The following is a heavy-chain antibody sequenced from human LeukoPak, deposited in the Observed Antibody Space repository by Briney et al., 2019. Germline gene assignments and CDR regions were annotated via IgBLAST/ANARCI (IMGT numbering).Heavy chain of an antibody. Sequence: GGSLRLSCAASGFTFSSYSMNWVRQAPGKGLEWVSSISSSSSYIYYADSVKGRFTISRDNAKNSLYLQMNSLRAEDTAVYYCARDSDSDTTMVHYYYGMDVWGQGTTVTVSS. CDR3: ARDSDSDTTMVHYYYGMDV. J-gene: IGHJ6*02. CDR1: GFTFSSYS. CDR2: ISSSSSYI. V-gene: IGHV3-21*01. D-gene: IGHD5-18*01.